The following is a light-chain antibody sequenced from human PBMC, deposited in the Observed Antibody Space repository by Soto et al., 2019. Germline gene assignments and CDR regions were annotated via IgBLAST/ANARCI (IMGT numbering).Light chain of an antibody. J-gene: IGLJ3*02. CDR2: GNN. CDR1: SSNIGAGSD. V-gene: IGLV1-40*01. CDR3: QSYDNILSGSV. Sequence: VLTQPPSVSGAPGQRVTISCTGSSSNIGAGSDVHWYQQLPGTAPKLLIYGNNNRPSGVPDRFSGSKSGTSASLAITGLQAEDEADYYCQSYDNILSGSVFGGGTKVTVL.